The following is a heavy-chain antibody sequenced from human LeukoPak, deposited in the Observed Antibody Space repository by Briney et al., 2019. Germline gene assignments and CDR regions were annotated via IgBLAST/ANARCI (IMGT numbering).Heavy chain of an antibody. D-gene: IGHD3-3*01. J-gene: IGHJ3*02. CDR3: ARGNVGLTIFGVVADAFDI. V-gene: IGHV1-46*01. CDR1: GYTFTSYY. Sequence: GASVKVSCKASGYTFTSYYMHWVRQAPGQGLEWMGIINPSGGSTSYAQKFQGRVTMTRNTSISTAYMELSSLRSEDTAVYYCARGNVGLTIFGVVADAFDIWGQGTMVTVSS. CDR2: INPSGGST.